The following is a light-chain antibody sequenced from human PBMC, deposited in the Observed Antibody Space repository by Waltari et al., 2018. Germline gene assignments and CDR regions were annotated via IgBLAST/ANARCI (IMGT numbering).Light chain of an antibody. CDR2: YAS. CDR1: QSVGST. Sequence: ETVMMQSTATLSLSPGERATISCRASQSVGSTLAWYQQKPGQAPRLLIYYASSRATGIPDRFSGSGSGTEFTLTISSLDPEDVGVYYCQKYNDWPPTFGQGTKVEIK. CDR3: QKYNDWPPT. V-gene: IGKV3D-15*01. J-gene: IGKJ1*01.